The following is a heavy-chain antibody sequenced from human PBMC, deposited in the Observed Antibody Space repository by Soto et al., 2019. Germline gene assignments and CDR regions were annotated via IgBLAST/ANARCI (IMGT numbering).Heavy chain of an antibody. Sequence: EVQLVESGGGLVKPGGSLRLSCAASTLTFSHACMSWVRQAPGKGLEWVGHIKSKIDGGTTDYAAPVKGRFTISRDDSKNPLYLQMDSLKTDDTALYYCTSLYDIRVNGMDVWGQGTTVTVSS. J-gene: IGHJ6*02. V-gene: IGHV3-15*01. CDR3: TSLYDIRVNGMDV. CDR1: TLTFSHAC. D-gene: IGHD3-9*01. CDR2: IKSKIDGGTT.